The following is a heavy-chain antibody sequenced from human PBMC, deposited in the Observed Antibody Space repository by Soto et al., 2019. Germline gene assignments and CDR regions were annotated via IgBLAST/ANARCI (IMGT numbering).Heavy chain of an antibody. J-gene: IGHJ4*02. Sequence: GGSLRLSCAASGFTFDDYAMHWVRQAPGKGLEWVSGISWNSGSIGYADSVKGRFTISRDNAKNSLYLQMNSLRAEDTALYYCAKDPWLGWGQGTLVTVSS. V-gene: IGHV3-9*01. CDR2: ISWNSGSI. CDR3: AKDPWLG. CDR1: GFTFDDYA. D-gene: IGHD5-12*01.